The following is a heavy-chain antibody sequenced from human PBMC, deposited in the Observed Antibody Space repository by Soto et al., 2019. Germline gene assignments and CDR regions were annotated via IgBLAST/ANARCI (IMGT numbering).Heavy chain of an antibody. CDR3: AREADFASSGYVLDY. Sequence: GGSLRLSGAASGVTLRGVRMNWVRQAPGKGLEWVSSVTSSPSSMFYADSVKGRFTISRDDAKDSLFLQMNSLRADDTAVYYCAREADFASSGYVLDYWGLGTLVTVSS. V-gene: IGHV3-21*01. CDR1: GVTLRGVR. D-gene: IGHD3-22*01. J-gene: IGHJ4*02. CDR2: VTSSPSSM.